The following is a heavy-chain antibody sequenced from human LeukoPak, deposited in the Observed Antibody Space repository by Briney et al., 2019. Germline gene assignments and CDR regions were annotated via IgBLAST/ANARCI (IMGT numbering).Heavy chain of an antibody. V-gene: IGHV1-18*01. J-gene: IGHJ4*02. Sequence: GASVKVSCKSSGYSFTSYGISWLRQAPGQGLEWMGWISPDKGNTKYAQKFQGRVTVTTDTSTATAYMDLRNLRSDDTAVYYCARDWGSERIIAGYWGQGTLVTVSS. CDR2: ISPDKGNT. CDR1: GYSFTSYG. D-gene: IGHD2/OR15-2a*01. CDR3: ARDWGSERIIAGY.